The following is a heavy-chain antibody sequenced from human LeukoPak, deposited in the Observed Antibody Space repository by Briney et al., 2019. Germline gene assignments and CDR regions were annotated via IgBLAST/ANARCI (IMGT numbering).Heavy chain of an antibody. CDR3: ARTYYDILTGYNPYFDY. Sequence: GGSLRLSCAASGFTFSTYTMNWVRQAPGKGLEWVSSITASSTAIYSADSVKGRFTISRDNAKNFLYLQMNSLRAEDTAVYYCARTYYDILTGYNPYFDYWGQGILVTVSS. V-gene: IGHV3-21*01. CDR1: GFTFSTYT. D-gene: IGHD3-9*01. J-gene: IGHJ4*02. CDR2: ITASSTAI.